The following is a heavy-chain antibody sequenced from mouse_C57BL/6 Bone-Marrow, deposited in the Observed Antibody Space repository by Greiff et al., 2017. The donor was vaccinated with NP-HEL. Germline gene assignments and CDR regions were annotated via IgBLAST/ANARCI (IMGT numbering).Heavy chain of an antibody. CDR1: GYAFSSSW. CDR3: ARTWYFDV. V-gene: IGHV1-82*01. Sequence: QVQLQQSGPELVKPGASVKISCKASGYAFSSSWMNWVKQRPGKGLERIGRIYPGDGDTNYNGKFKGKATLTADKSSSTAYMQLSSLTSEDSAVYFCARTWYFDVWDRGTRVTVSS. J-gene: IGHJ1*03. CDR2: IYPGDGDT.